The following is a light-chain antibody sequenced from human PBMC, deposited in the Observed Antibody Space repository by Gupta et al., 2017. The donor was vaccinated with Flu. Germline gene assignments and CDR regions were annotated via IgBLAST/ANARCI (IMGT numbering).Light chain of an antibody. CDR3: QQRSNWLT. J-gene: IGKJ4*01. CDR2: DAS. CDR1: QNVNRY. Sequence: EIVLTQSPATLSLSPGEGATISCRASQNVNRYLDWYQQRPGQAPRLLIYDASDRAAGIPAKFRGSGSGTDFTLTISSLDPEDFAVYYCQQRSNWLTFGGGTMGRSN. V-gene: IGKV3-11*01.